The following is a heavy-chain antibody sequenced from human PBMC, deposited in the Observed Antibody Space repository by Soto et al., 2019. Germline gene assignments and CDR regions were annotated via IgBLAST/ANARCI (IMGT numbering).Heavy chain of an antibody. J-gene: IGHJ2*01. Sequence: QVQLVESGGGVVQPGRSLRLSCAASGFTFSSYAMHWVRQAPGKGLEWVAVISYDGSNKYYADSVKGRFTISRDNSKNTLYLQMNCLRLEDTAVYYCARPLWRDDYNWGYFDLWGRGTLVTVSS. CDR3: ARPLWRDDYNWGYFDL. CDR2: ISYDGSNK. CDR1: GFTFSSYA. V-gene: IGHV3-30-3*01. D-gene: IGHD4-4*01.